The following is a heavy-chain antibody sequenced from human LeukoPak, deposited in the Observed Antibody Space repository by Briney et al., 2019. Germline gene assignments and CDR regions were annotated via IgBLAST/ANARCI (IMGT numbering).Heavy chain of an antibody. Sequence: ASVKVSRMASGYNFPGYVIRWVRQAPGQGFEWMGRINPNNGDTNYAQKFQGRVTMTSDTTFSKAFLELSTLKSDDAPGYYHARGIPSFSLFGMVIYWGQGALLTVSS. CDR1: GYNFPGYV. CDR3: ARGIPSFSLFGMVIY. CDR2: INPNNGDT. J-gene: IGHJ4*02. D-gene: IGHD3-3*01. V-gene: IGHV1-2*06.